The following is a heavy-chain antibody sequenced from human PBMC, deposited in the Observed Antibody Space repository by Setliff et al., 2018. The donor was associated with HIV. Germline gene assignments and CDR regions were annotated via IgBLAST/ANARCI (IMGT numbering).Heavy chain of an antibody. Sequence: PSETLSLTCTVSGGSISSSSYYWGWIRQPPGKGLGWIGSIYYSGSTYYNPSLKSRVTISVDTSKNQFSLKLSSVTAADTAVYYCARGVSSWYPLFDYWGQGTLVTVSS. D-gene: IGHD6-13*01. V-gene: IGHV4-39*07. CDR1: GGSISSSSYY. CDR2: IYYSGST. CDR3: ARGVSSWYPLFDY. J-gene: IGHJ4*02.